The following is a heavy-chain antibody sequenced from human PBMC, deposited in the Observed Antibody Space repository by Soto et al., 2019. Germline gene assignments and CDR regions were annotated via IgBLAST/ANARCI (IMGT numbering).Heavy chain of an antibody. CDR1: GVSIRSGGYY. CDR2: IYYSGST. Sequence: PSETLSLTCAVSGVSIRSGGYYWGWIRQPPEKGLEWIGYIYYSGSTYYNPSLKSRVTISVDTSKNQFSLKLSSVTAADTAVYYCARLTPGYSSGWFIDYWGQGTLVTVSS. D-gene: IGHD6-19*01. V-gene: IGHV4-30-4*01. J-gene: IGHJ4*02. CDR3: ARLTPGYSSGWFIDY.